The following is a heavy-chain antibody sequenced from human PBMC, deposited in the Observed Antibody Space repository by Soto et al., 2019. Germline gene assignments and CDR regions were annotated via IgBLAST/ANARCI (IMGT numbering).Heavy chain of an antibody. CDR3: AREWTRHLEWLPLYYYYYGMDV. CDR2: IKQDGSEK. Sequence: EVQLVESGGGLVQPGGSLRLSCAASGFTFSSYWMSWVRQAPGKGLEWVANIKQDGSEKYYVDSVKGRFTISRDNAKNSLYLQMNSLRAEDTAVYYCAREWTRHLEWLPLYYYYYGMDVWGQGTTVTVSS. J-gene: IGHJ6*02. V-gene: IGHV3-7*01. D-gene: IGHD3-3*01. CDR1: GFTFSSYW.